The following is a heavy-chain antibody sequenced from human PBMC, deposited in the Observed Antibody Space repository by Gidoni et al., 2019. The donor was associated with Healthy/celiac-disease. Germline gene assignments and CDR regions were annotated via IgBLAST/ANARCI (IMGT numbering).Heavy chain of an antibody. CDR3: ARELTMVQGSPLGY. V-gene: IGHV4-59*01. J-gene: IGHJ4*02. Sequence: QVQLQESGPGLVKPSETLSLTCTVSGGSISSYYWSWIRQPPGKGREWIGYIYYSGSTNYNPSLKSRVTISVDTSKNQFSLKLSSVTAADTAVYYCARELTMVQGSPLGYWGQGTLVTVSS. CDR1: GGSISSYY. D-gene: IGHD3-10*01. CDR2: IYYSGST.